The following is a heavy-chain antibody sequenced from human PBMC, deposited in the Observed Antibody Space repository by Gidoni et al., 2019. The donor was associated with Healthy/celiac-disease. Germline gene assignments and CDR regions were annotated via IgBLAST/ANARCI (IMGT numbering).Heavy chain of an antibody. Sequence: LSWVRQAPGKGLEWVANIKQDGSEKYYVDSVKGRFTISRDNAKNSLYLQMNSLRAEDTAVYYCATVSSGWGQGTLVTVSS. D-gene: IGHD6-19*01. J-gene: IGHJ4*02. CDR2: IKQDGSEK. CDR3: ATVSSG. V-gene: IGHV3-7*03.